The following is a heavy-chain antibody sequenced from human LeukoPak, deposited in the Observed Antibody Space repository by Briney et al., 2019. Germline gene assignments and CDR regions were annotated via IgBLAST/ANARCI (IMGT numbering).Heavy chain of an antibody. CDR2: ISGSGGST. CDR1: GFTFSTYA. CDR3: ARDGHRRFHYDNGAYRFDN. D-gene: IGHD3-22*01. Sequence: GGSLRLSCAASGFTFSTYAMSWVRQAPGKGLEWVSAISGSGGSTYYADSVKGRFTISRDNSKNTLYLQMNSLRAEDTAVYYCARDGHRRFHYDNGAYRFDNWGQGTLVTVSS. J-gene: IGHJ4*02. V-gene: IGHV3-23*01.